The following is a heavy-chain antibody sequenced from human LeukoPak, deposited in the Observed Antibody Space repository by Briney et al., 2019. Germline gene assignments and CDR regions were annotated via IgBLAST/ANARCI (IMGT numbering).Heavy chain of an antibody. J-gene: IGHJ6*02. D-gene: IGHD3-10*01. CDR3: TRVLLWFGELLYHYYYGMDV. V-gene: IGHV3-49*04. CDR2: IRSKAYGGTT. CDR1: GFTFGDYA. Sequence: GGSLRLSCTASGFTFGDYAMSWVRQAPGKGLEWVGFIRSKAYGGTTEYAASVKGRFTISRDDSKSIAYLQMNSLKTEDTAVYYCTRVLLWFGELLYHYYYGMDVRGQGTTVTVSS.